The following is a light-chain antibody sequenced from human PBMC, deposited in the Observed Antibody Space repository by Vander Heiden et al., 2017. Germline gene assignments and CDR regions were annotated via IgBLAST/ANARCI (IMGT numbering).Light chain of an antibody. J-gene: IGKJ1*01. CDR2: KAS. Sequence: DIRMTQSPSTLSASVGDTVTITCRDGQSVGFWLAWYQQKPGKAPNLLIYKASSLESGVPSRFSGKGSGTEFTLTISSLQPDDFATYYCQKYNSYPWTFGQGTKLEIK. CDR1: QSVGFW. V-gene: IGKV1-5*03. CDR3: QKYNSYPWT.